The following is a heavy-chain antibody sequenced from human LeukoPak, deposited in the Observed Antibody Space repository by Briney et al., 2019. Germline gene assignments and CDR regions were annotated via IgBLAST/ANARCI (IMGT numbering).Heavy chain of an antibody. CDR1: GGSISSSSYY. J-gene: IGHJ4*02. V-gene: IGHV4-39*01. D-gene: IGHD6-19*01. CDR2: IYYSGST. CDR3: ARRIAVAGYFDY. Sequence: SETLSLTCTVSGGSISSSSYYWGWIRQPPGKGLEWIGSIYYSGSTYYNPSLKSRVTISVDTSKNQFSLKLSSVTAADTAVYYCARRIAVAGYFDYWGQGTLVTVSS.